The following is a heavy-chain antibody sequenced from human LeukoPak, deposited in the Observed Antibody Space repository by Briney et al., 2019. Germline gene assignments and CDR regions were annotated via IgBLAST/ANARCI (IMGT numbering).Heavy chain of an antibody. CDR2: ISPRGGGT. CDR1: GFTFSNYG. J-gene: IGHJ4*02. CDR3: ARDLAWGAFDY. D-gene: IGHD7-27*01. V-gene: IGHV3-23*01. Sequence: PGGSLRLSCAASGFTFSNYGMNWVRQAPGKGLEWLSGISPRGGGTYYADSVKGRFTISRDDSKNTLSLQMNSLTVEDTAVYYCARDLAWGAFDYWGQETLVTVSS.